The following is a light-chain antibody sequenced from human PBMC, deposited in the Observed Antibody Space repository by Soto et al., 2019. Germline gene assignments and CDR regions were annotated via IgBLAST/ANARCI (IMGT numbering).Light chain of an antibody. V-gene: IGLV2-14*01. CDR1: SSDVGGYNY. CDR3: SSYTSSGSLYV. J-gene: IGLJ1*01. CDR2: DVS. Sequence: QSALTQPASVSGSPGQSITLSCTGTSSDVGGYNYVSWYQQHPGKAPKLMIYDVSNRPSGVSNRFSGSKSGNTASLTISGLQAEDEADYYCSSYTSSGSLYVFGTGTKLTVL.